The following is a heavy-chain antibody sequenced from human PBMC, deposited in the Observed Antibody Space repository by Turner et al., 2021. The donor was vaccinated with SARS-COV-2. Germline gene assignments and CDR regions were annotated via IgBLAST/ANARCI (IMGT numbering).Heavy chain of an antibody. CDR3: AREESGSFGAYGMDV. D-gene: IGHD2-15*01. J-gene: IGHJ6*02. CDR2: IKQDGSEK. CDR1: GFTFSSYW. Sequence: EVQLVESGGGLVQPGGSLRLSGAASGFTFSSYWMNWVRQAPGKGLEWVANIKQDGSEKYYVDSVKGRFTISRDNAKNSLYLQMNSLRAEDTAVYYCAREESGSFGAYGMDVWGQGTTVTVSS. V-gene: IGHV3-7*03.